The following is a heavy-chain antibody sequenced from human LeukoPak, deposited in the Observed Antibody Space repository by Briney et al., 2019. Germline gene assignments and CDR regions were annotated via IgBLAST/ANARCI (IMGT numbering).Heavy chain of an antibody. V-gene: IGHV3-7*05. CDR3: TTLGAFDY. Sequence: TGGSLRLSCVASGFTFSGYWMSWVRQAPGKGLEWVANINQGGSDKFYVDSVKGRFAISRDNAKNSLYLQMNSLKTEDTAVYYCTTLGAFDYWGLGTLVTVSS. CDR1: GFTFSGYW. CDR2: INQGGSDK. D-gene: IGHD4/OR15-4a*01. J-gene: IGHJ4*02.